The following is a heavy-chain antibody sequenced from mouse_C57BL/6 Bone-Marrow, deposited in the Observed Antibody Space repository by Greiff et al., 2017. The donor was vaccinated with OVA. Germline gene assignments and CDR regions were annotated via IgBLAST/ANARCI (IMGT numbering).Heavy chain of an antibody. CDR3: ARSCSQHTMAY. CDR2: IYPSDSET. J-gene: IGHJ3*01. D-gene: IGHD3-1*01. V-gene: IGHV1-61*01. Sequence: VQLQQPGAELVRPGSSVKLSCKASGYTFTSYWMDWVKQRHGQGLEWIGNIYPSDSETHYNQKFKDKATLTVDKSSSTAYMQLSSLTSEDAAVYYCARSCSQHTMAYWGQGTLVTVSA. CDR1: GYTFTSYW.